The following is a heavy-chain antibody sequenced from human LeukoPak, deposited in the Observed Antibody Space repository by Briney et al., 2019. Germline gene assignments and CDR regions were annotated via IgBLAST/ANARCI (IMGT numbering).Heavy chain of an antibody. D-gene: IGHD6-6*01. CDR2: IIGSGGST. CDR3: ARMGLLYRSSAEAFEY. V-gene: IGHV3-23*01. CDR1: GFTFSNFG. Sequence: GGSLRLSCAASGFTFSNFGMSWVRQAPGKGLEWVSAIIGSGGSTYYADSVKGRFTISRDNTKNSLYLQMDSLRAEDTAVYYCARMGLLYRSSAEAFEYWGQGTLVTVSS. J-gene: IGHJ4*02.